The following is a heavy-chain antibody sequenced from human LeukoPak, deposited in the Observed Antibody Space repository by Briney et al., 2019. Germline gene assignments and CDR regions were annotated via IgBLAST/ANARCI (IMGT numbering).Heavy chain of an antibody. V-gene: IGHV3-49*04. J-gene: IGHJ4*02. CDR2: IRSKAYGGTT. CDR3: TRHLYYYGSGIDY. D-gene: IGHD3-10*01. Sequence: GGSLRLSCTASGFTFGDYAMSWVRQAPGRGLEWVGFIRSKAYGGTTEYAASVKGRFTISRDDSRSIAYLQMNSLKTEDTAVYYCTRHLYYYGSGIDYWGQGTLVTASS. CDR1: GFTFGDYA.